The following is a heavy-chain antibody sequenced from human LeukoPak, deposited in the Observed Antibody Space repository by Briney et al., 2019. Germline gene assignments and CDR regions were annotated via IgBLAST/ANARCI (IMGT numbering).Heavy chain of an antibody. CDR1: GYTFSSYG. Sequence: GASVKVSCKASGYTFSSYGINWVRQAPGLGLEWMGWISAYNATTKYAQKFPGRVTMTTDTSTSTAYMELRSLRSDDTAVYYCARWWLSSIGNWFDPWGQETLVTVSS. J-gene: IGHJ5*02. CDR2: ISAYNATT. V-gene: IGHV1-18*01. CDR3: ARWWLSSIGNWFDP. D-gene: IGHD3-22*01.